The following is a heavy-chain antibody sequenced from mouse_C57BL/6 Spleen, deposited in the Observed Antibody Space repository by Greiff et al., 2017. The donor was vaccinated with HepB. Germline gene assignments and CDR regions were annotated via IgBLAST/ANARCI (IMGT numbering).Heavy chain of an antibody. Sequence: QVQLQQPGPELVKPGASVKLSCKASGYTFTSYWMHWVKQRPGQGLEWIGNINPSNGGTNYNEKFKSKATLTVDKSSSTAYMQLSSRTSEDAAVSFCAKGGFTTVVATDYWGQGTTLTVSS. D-gene: IGHD1-1*01. V-gene: IGHV1-53*01. CDR3: AKGGFTTVVATDY. CDR1: GYTFTSYW. J-gene: IGHJ2*01. CDR2: INPSNGGT.